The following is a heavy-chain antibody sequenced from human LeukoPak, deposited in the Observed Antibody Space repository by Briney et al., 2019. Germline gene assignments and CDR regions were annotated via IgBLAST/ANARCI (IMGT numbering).Heavy chain of an antibody. CDR2: INHSGST. Sequence: SETLSLTCAVYGGSFSGYYWGWIRQPPGKGLEWIGEINHSGSTNYNPSLKSRVTISVDTSKNQFSLKLSSVTAADTAVYYCARGRVTDGGTSNYWGQGTLVTVSS. J-gene: IGHJ4*02. CDR3: ARGRVTDGGTSNY. V-gene: IGHV4-34*01. CDR1: GGSFSGYY. D-gene: IGHD4-23*01.